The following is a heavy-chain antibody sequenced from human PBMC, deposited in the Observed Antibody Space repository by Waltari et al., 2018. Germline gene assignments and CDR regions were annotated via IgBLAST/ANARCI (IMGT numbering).Heavy chain of an antibody. CDR3: ARHYQGSGSAAY. CDR2: SYPADSET. J-gene: IGHJ4*02. Sequence: EVQLVQSGAEVKKPGESLTISCKASGYNFGNYWIGWVRQMPGKGLEWMGLSYPADSETTYSPSFQGQVTISADKSVATAYLRWSSLKPSDSAIYYCARHYQGSGSAAYWGQGTLVTVSS. CDR1: GYNFGNYW. D-gene: IGHD3-10*01. V-gene: IGHV5-51*01.